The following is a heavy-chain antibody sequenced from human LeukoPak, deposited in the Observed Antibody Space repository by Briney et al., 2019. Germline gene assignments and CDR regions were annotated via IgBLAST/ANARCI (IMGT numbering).Heavy chain of an antibody. CDR1: GFTFSSYS. Sequence: GGSLRLSCAASGFTFSSYSMNWVRQAPGKGLEWVSSISSSNSYIYYADSVKGRFTISRDNAKNSLYLQMNSLRAEDTAVYYCARAGVNYYGSGDNWFDPRGQGTLVTVSS. CDR3: ARAGVNYYGSGDNWFDP. CDR2: ISSSNSYI. J-gene: IGHJ5*02. D-gene: IGHD3-10*01. V-gene: IGHV3-21*01.